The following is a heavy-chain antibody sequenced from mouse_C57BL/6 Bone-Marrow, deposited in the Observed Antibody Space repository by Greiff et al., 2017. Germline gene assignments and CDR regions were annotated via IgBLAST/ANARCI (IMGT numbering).Heavy chain of an antibody. CDR1: GYTFTSYW. J-gene: IGHJ3*01. Sequence: QVQLQQPGAALVRPGTSVKLSCKASGYTFTSYWMHWVKQRPGQGLEWLGVIDPSDSYTNYNQQFKGKATLTVDTSSSTAYMQLSSLTSEDSAVYYCARYSSWFAYWGQGTLVTVSA. CDR3: ARYSSWFAY. CDR2: IDPSDSYT. V-gene: IGHV1-59*01.